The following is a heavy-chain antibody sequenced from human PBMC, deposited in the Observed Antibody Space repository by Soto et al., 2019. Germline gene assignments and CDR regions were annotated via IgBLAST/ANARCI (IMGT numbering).Heavy chain of an antibody. CDR1: GYSFTSYY. Sequence: QVQLVQSGAEVKKPGASVKVSCKASGYSFTSYYLHWVRQAPGQGLEWMGVLNPVGGGATYAQKFQGRVTMTRDTSTPTVYMELSSLRSEDTAMYYCARGYSRQPREYCGQGTLVTVSS. D-gene: IGHD5-12*01. CDR3: ARGYSRQPREY. V-gene: IGHV1-46*01. J-gene: IGHJ4*02. CDR2: LNPVGGGA.